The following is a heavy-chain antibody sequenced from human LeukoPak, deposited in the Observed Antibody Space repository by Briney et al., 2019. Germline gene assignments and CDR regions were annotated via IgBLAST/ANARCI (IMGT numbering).Heavy chain of an antibody. D-gene: IGHD5-24*01. Sequence: SVKVSCKASGYTFTSYINWVRQATGQGLEWMGGIIPIFGTANYAQKFQGRVTITADESTSTAYMELSSLRSEDTAVYYCARGGDGYNLQTYFDYWGQGTLVTVSS. CDR1: GYTFTSY. CDR2: IIPIFGTA. CDR3: ARGGDGYNLQTYFDY. J-gene: IGHJ4*02. V-gene: IGHV1-69*13.